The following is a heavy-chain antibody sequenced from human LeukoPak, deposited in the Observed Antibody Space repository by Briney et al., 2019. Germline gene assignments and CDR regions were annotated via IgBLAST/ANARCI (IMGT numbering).Heavy chain of an antibody. CDR3: AKGIGGYSYGYGWYFDY. CDR1: GFTFDDYT. V-gene: IGHV3-43*01. J-gene: IGHJ4*02. D-gene: IGHD5-18*01. CDR2: ISWDGGST. Sequence: PGGSLRLSCAASGFTFDDYTMHWVRQAPGKGLEWVSLISWDGGSTYYADSVKGRFTISRDNSKNSLYLQMNSLRIEDTALYYCAKGIGGYSYGYGWYFDYWGQGTLVTVSS.